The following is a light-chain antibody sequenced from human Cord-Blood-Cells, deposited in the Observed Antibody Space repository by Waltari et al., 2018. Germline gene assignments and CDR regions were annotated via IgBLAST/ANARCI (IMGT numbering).Light chain of an antibody. CDR1: SSDVGSYNL. V-gene: IGLV2-23*01. Sequence: SALTQPASVSGSPGQSITISCTGTSSDVGSYNLVSWYQQNPDKAPKLMIYEGSKRPSGVSNRFSGSKSGNTASLTISGLQAEDEADYYCCSYAGSYVFGTGTKVTVL. J-gene: IGLJ1*01. CDR3: CSYAGSYV. CDR2: EGS.